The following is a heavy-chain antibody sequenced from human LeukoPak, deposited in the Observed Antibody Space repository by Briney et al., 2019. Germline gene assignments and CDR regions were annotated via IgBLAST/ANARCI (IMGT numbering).Heavy chain of an antibody. CDR1: GFTFSSYW. J-gene: IGHJ4*02. V-gene: IGHV3-74*01. D-gene: IGHD3-22*01. CDR3: ARAEYYYDSSGYVHFDY. Sequence: GGSLRLSCAASGFTFSSYWMHWVRQAPGKGLVWVSRINSDGSSTSYADSVKGRFTISRDNAKNTLYLQMNSLGAEDTAVYYCARAEYYYDSSGYVHFDYWGQGTLVTVSS. CDR2: INSDGSST.